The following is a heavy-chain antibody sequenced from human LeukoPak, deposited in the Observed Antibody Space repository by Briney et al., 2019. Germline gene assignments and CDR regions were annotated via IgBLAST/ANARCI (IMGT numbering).Heavy chain of an antibody. CDR1: GYTFTRYY. Sequence: ASVTVSCKASGYTFTRYYMHGVRQAPGQGLEWMGCINPNSGGTNYAQKFQGRVTMTRDTSISTAYMELSRLRSDDTAVYYCARDASDIVVVPAAGNWFDPWGQGTLVTVSS. J-gene: IGHJ5*02. CDR2: INPNSGGT. CDR3: ARDASDIVVVPAAGNWFDP. V-gene: IGHV1-2*02. D-gene: IGHD2-2*01.